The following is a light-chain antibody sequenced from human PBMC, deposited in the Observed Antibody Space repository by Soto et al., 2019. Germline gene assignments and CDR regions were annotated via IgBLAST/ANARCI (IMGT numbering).Light chain of an antibody. CDR2: EAS. CDR3: LQDFNYPWT. J-gene: IGKJ1*01. CDR1: QSISSW. Sequence: IRLTQSPSTLSTSVGDTIPISCRASQSISSWLAWYQQKPGKAPKLLIYEASSLESGVPSRFSGSGSGTDFTLTISSLQPEDFATYYCLQDFNYPWTFGQGTKVDI. V-gene: IGKV1-5*03.